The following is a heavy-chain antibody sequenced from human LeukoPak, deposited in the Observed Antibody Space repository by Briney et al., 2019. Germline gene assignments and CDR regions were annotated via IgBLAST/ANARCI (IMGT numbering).Heavy chain of an antibody. Sequence: PGGSLRLSCAASGFNFSNFGIHWVRQAPGKGLEWVAFMRYNATKKYYADSVKGRFTISRDISNNTLSLQMSSLRAEDTAVYYCAGGTNFWSGYSFDSWGQGTLVTVSS. D-gene: IGHD3-3*01. CDR2: MRYNATKK. V-gene: IGHV3-30*02. CDR3: AGGTNFWSGYSFDS. J-gene: IGHJ4*02. CDR1: GFNFSNFG.